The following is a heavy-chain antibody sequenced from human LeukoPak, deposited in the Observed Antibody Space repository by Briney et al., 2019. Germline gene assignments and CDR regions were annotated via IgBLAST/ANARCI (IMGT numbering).Heavy chain of an antibody. CDR3: ARDAMYCSSTSCYTLGY. V-gene: IGHV1-18*01. CDR2: ISAYNGNT. J-gene: IGHJ4*02. Sequence: ASVTVSCKASGYTFTNYGISWVRQAPGQGLEWMGWISAYNGNTNYAQNLQGRVTMATDTSTSTAYMELRSLRSDDTAVYFCARDAMYCSSTSCYTLGYWGQGTLVTVSS. D-gene: IGHD2-2*02. CDR1: GYTFTNYG.